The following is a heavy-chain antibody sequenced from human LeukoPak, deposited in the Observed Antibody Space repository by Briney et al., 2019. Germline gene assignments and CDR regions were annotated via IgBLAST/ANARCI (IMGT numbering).Heavy chain of an antibody. CDR3: AKGGYYDILTGSGLDY. CDR2: IIPIFGIA. J-gene: IGHJ4*02. CDR1: GGTFSSYA. D-gene: IGHD3-9*01. V-gene: IGHV1-69*04. Sequence: GASVKVSCKASGGTFSSYAISWVRQAPGQGLEWMGRIIPIFGIANYAQKFQGRVTITADKSTSTAYMELSSLRAEDTAVYYCAKGGYYDILTGSGLDYWGQGTLVTVSS.